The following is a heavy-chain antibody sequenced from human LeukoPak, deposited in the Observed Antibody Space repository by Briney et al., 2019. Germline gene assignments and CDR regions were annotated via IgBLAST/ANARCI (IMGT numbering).Heavy chain of an antibody. J-gene: IGHJ4*02. CDR1: GFTFSDYY. Sequence: PGGALRLSCAASGFTFSDYYMRSIRQAPGKGLERVSYLSSSGSTIYYADSVKGRFTISRDNAKTSLYLQMNSLRAEDTAVYYCARYSFGYYGSGSYYFDYWGQGTLVTVSS. CDR3: ARYSFGYYGSGSYYFDY. CDR2: LSSSGSTI. V-gene: IGHV3-11*01. D-gene: IGHD3-10*01.